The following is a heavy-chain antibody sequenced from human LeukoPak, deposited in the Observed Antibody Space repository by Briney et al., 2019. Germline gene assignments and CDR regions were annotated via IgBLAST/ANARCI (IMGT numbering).Heavy chain of an antibody. Sequence: ASVKVSCKASGYTFTGYYMHWVRQAPGQGLEWMGWINPNSGGTNYAQKFQGRVTMTRDTSISTAYMELSRLRSDDTALYYCARDPLGGLWFGDRNAEWYFDLWGRGTLVTVSP. V-gene: IGHV1-2*02. J-gene: IGHJ2*01. D-gene: IGHD3-10*01. CDR2: INPNSGGT. CDR3: ARDPLGGLWFGDRNAEWYFDL. CDR1: GYTFTGYY.